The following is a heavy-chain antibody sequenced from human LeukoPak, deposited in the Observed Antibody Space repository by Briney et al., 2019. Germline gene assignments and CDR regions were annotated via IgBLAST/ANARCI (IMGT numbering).Heavy chain of an antibody. CDR1: GFTFSSYN. CDR2: ISSRSSYI. D-gene: IGHD3-22*01. Sequence: GGSLRLSCAASGFTFSSYNMNWVRQAPGKGLEWVSSISSRSSYINYADSVKGRFTISRDNAKNSLYLQMNSLRAEDTAVYYCARDRGVYSSGDYWGQGTLVTVSS. V-gene: IGHV3-21*01. J-gene: IGHJ4*02. CDR3: ARDRGVYSSGDY.